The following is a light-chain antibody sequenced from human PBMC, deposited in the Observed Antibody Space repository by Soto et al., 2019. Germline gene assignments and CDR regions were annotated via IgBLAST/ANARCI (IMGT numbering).Light chain of an antibody. Sequence: EIVLTQSPATLSLSPGERATLSCRASQSVSNYLAWCQQKPGQAHRLLIYDTSNRATGIPARFSGSGSGTDFTLTISSLEPAVFAVYYCQHRNNWPRSFTFGPGTKVDLK. CDR2: DTS. J-gene: IGKJ3*01. CDR1: QSVSNY. V-gene: IGKV3-11*01. CDR3: QHRNNWPRSFT.